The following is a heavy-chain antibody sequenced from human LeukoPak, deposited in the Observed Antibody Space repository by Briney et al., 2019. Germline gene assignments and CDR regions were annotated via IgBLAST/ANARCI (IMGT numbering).Heavy chain of an antibody. J-gene: IGHJ6*02. CDR1: GFIFSTYW. CDR3: VMDMDV. Sequence: GGSVRLSCAASGFIFSTYWMNWVRQAPGKGLEWVANIKEDGSAKYYVDSVKGRFTIARDNARNLLYLQMNSLRAEDTAVYYCVMDMDVWGQGTTVTVSS. V-gene: IGHV3-7*05. CDR2: IKEDGSAK.